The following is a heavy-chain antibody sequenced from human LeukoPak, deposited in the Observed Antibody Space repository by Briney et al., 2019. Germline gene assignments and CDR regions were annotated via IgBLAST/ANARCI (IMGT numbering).Heavy chain of an antibody. CDR1: GDPITNYF. V-gene: IGHV4-59*01. D-gene: IGHD2-15*01. J-gene: IGHJ4*02. Sequence: PSETLSLTCTVSGDPITNYFWSWIRQPPGKGLEWIGYIYYTGNTNYKPSLKSRVTMSVDTSTNQFSLRLRSVTAADTAVYYCARGRVAYSAYYFDYWGRGTLVTVSS. CDR3: ARGRVAYSAYYFDY. CDR2: IYYTGNT.